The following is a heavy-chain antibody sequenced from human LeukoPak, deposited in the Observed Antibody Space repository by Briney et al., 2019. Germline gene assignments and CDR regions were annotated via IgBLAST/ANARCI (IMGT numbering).Heavy chain of an antibody. Sequence: SETLSLTCTVSGGSISSSSYYWGWLRQPPGKGLEWIGSIYYSGSTYYDPSLKSRVTISVDTSKNQFSLKLSSVTAADTAVYYCARAASPPRAVAGLDAFDIWGQGTMVTVSS. D-gene: IGHD6-19*01. CDR2: IYYSGST. CDR3: ARAASPPRAVAGLDAFDI. CDR1: GGSISSSSYY. J-gene: IGHJ3*02. V-gene: IGHV4-39*07.